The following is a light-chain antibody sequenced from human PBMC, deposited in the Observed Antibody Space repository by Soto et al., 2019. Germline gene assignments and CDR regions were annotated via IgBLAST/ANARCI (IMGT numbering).Light chain of an antibody. Sequence: EIVMTQSPATVSVSPGERATLSCRASQSVSSSYLAWYQQKPGQAPRLLIYGASSRATGIPDRFSGSGSGTDFTLTISRLEPEDFAVYYCQQCGTSLWTFGQGTKV. J-gene: IGKJ1*01. CDR3: QQCGTSLWT. CDR1: QSVSSSY. CDR2: GAS. V-gene: IGKV3-20*01.